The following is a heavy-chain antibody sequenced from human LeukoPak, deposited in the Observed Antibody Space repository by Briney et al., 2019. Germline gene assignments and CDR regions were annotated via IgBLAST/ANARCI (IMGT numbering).Heavy chain of an antibody. CDR1: GGSFSGYY. J-gene: IGHJ6*02. Sequence: SETLSLTCAVYGGSFSGYYWSGIRQPPGKGLEWIGEINHSGSTNYNPSLKSRVTISVDTSKNQFSLKLSSVTAADTAVYYCARDYGDNYYYYYGMDVWGQGTTVTVSS. V-gene: IGHV4-34*01. CDR2: INHSGST. D-gene: IGHD4-17*01. CDR3: ARDYGDNYYYYYGMDV.